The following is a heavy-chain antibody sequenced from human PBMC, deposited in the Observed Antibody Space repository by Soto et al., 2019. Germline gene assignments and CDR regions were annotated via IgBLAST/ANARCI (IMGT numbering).Heavy chain of an antibody. CDR3: AKDPAHYGDQW. Sequence: GGSLRLSCAASGFTFSSYGMHWVRQAPGKGLEWVAVISYDGSNKYYADSVKGRFTISRDNSKNTLYLQMNSLRAEDTAVYYCAKDPAHYGDQWWGQGTLVTVSS. CDR1: GFTFSSYG. D-gene: IGHD4-17*01. V-gene: IGHV3-30*18. J-gene: IGHJ4*02. CDR2: ISYDGSNK.